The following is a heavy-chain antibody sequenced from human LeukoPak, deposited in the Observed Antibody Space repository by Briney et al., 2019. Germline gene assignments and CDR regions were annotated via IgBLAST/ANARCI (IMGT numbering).Heavy chain of an antibody. CDR3: ATPLDYYDSSGYHQGGD. CDR2: IKRDGSGT. CDR1: GFTFSFNS. J-gene: IGHJ4*02. D-gene: IGHD3-22*01. Sequence: PGGSLRLSCAASGFTFSFNSMHWVRQGPGKGLVWVSRIKRDGSGTTYADSVKGRVTISRDNAKNTLYLQMNSLRAEDTAVYYCATPLDYYDSSGYHQGGDWGQGTLVTVSS. V-gene: IGHV3-74*01.